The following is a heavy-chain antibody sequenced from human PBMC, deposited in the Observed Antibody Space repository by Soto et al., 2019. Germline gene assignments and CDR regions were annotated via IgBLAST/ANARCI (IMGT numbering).Heavy chain of an antibody. D-gene: IGHD3-10*01. CDR2: IYYSGST. V-gene: IGHV4-31*03. Sequence: SETLSLTCTVSGGSISSGGYYWSWIRQHPGKGLEWIGYIYYSGSTYYNPSLKSRVTISVDTSKNQFSLKLSSVTAADTAVYYCARVIYGSGSSYYYYYYMXVWGKGNTVTVSS. CDR1: GGSISSGGYY. CDR3: ARVIYGSGSSYYYYYYMXV. J-gene: IGHJ6*03.